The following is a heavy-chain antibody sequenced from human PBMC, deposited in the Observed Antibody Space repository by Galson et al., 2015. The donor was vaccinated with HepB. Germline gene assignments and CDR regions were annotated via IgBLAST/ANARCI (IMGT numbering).Heavy chain of an antibody. V-gene: IGHV3-30*18. CDR3: AKGPGSFWSGYPIDY. D-gene: IGHD3-3*01. CDR1: GLTFSSYG. CDR2: ISYDGSNK. J-gene: IGHJ4*02. Sequence: SLRLSCAASGLTFSSYGMHWVRQAPGKGLEWVAVISYDGSNKYYADSVKGRFTISRDNSKNTLYLQMNSLRAEDTAVYYCAKGPGSFWSGYPIDYWGQGTLVTVSS.